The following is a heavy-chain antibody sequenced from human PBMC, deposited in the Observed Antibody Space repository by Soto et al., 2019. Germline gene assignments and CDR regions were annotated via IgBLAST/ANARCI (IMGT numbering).Heavy chain of an antibody. CDR1: GGSISSGGYY. D-gene: IGHD6-19*01. V-gene: IGHV4-31*03. CDR3: ARVHVMVVAGSTFDY. J-gene: IGHJ4*01. CDR2: IYYSGST. Sequence: SETLSLTCTVSGGSISSGGYYWSWIRQHPGKGLEWIGYIYYSGSTYYNPSLKSRVTISVDTSKNQFSLKLSSVTAADTAVYYCARVHVMVVAGSTFDYWGHGTLVTVSS.